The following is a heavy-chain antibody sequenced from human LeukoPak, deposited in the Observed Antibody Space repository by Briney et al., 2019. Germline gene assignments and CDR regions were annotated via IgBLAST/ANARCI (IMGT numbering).Heavy chain of an antibody. CDR2: ISGSGGST. D-gene: IGHD3-22*01. CDR3: AKDSDYDSSGYYYVGFDY. CDR1: GFTFSSYA. Sequence: GGSLRLSCAAPGFTFSSYAMSWVRQAPGKGLEWVSAISGSGGSTYYADSVKGRFTISRDNSKNTLYLQMNSLRAEDTAVYYCAKDSDYDSSGYYYVGFDYWGQGTLVTVSS. J-gene: IGHJ4*02. V-gene: IGHV3-23*01.